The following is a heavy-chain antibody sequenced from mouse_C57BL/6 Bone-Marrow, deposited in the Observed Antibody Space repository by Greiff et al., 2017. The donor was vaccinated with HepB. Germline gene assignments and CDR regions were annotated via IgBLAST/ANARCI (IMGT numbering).Heavy chain of an antibody. CDR1: GFNIKDYY. CDR2: IDPEDGET. CDR3: ARVCGMGY. D-gene: IGHD2-10*02. V-gene: IGHV14-2*01. Sequence: VQLQQSGAELVKPGASVKLSCTASGFNIKDYYMHWVKQRTEQGLEWIGRIDPEDGETKYAPNFQGKATINADTHSNTAYLHLSSLSSEDTAVYYCARVCGMGYWGQGTTLTVSS. J-gene: IGHJ2*01.